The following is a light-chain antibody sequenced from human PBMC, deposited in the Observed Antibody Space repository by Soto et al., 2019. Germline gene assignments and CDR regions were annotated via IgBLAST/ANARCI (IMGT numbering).Light chain of an antibody. V-gene: IGLV2-14*01. CDR3: SSYTSSSTRV. CDR2: EVS. Sequence: QSVLTQPASVSGSPGQSITISCTGTSSDVGGYNYVSWYQQHPGKAPKLMIYEVSNRPSGVSNRFSGSKSGNTASLTISGLQAEDEADYYCSSYTSSSTRVFGTGIKLTVL. J-gene: IGLJ1*01. CDR1: SSDVGGYNY.